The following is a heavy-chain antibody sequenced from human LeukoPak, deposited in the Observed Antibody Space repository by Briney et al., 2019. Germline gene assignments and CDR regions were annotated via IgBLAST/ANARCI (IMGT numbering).Heavy chain of an antibody. CDR1: GFSLSTSGVG. J-gene: IGHJ6*03. D-gene: IGHD3-22*01. Sequence: SGPTLVKPTQTLTLTCTFSGFSLSTSGVGVGWIRQPPGKALEWLAPIYWDDDKRYSPSLKSRLTITKDTSKNQVVLTMTNMDPVDTATYYCAHTRYYSLYYYYYMDVWGKGTTVTVSS. CDR3: AHTRYYSLYYYYYMDV. V-gene: IGHV2-5*02. CDR2: IYWDDDK.